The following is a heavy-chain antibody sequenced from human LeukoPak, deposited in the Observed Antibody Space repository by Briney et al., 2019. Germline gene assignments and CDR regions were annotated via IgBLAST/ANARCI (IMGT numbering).Heavy chain of an antibody. J-gene: IGHJ4*02. Sequence: SQTLSLTCTVSGDSISSGSYYWSWIRQPAGKGLEWIGRIYTSGSTKYNPSLGSRVTISVDTSKNQFSLKLNSVTAADTAVYYCASDRVAFNYWGQGTLVTVSS. CDR1: GDSISSGSYY. V-gene: IGHV4-61*02. D-gene: IGHD2-21*01. CDR2: IYTSGST. CDR3: ASDRVAFNY.